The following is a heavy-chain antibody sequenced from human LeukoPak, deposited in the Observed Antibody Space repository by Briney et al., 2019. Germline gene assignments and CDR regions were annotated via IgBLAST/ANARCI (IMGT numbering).Heavy chain of an antibody. V-gene: IGHV4-39*01. Sequence: PSETLSLTCAVSGASISGSGYYLGWIRQPPGKGLEWIGNIYYTGSTYYNASLQSRVTISIDTSKNQVSLKLSSVTAADTAVYYCARNEHYDSWSGYLGFFDFWGQGTLVTVSS. D-gene: IGHD3-3*01. CDR3: ARNEHYDSWSGYLGFFDF. J-gene: IGHJ4*02. CDR1: GASISGSGYY. CDR2: IYYTGST.